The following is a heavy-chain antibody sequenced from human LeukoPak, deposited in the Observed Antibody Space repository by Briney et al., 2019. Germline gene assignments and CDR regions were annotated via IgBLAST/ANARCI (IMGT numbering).Heavy chain of an antibody. CDR2: IYYSGST. CDR1: GGSISSTSYY. D-gene: IGHD3-10*01. J-gene: IGHJ4*02. Sequence: KPSETLSLTCVVSGGSISSTSYYWGWIRQPPGKGLEWIGSIYYSGSTNYNPSLKSRVTISVDTSKNQFSLKLSSVTAADTAVYYCARGGKSLWFGASQYDYWGQGTLITVSS. V-gene: IGHV4-39*07. CDR3: ARGGKSLWFGASQYDY.